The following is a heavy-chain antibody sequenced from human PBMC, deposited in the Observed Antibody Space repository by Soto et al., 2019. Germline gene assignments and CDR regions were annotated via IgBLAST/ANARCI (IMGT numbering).Heavy chain of an antibody. CDR3: ARDWSRSYDGSGLMLYY. CDR1: GYTFTRYG. J-gene: IGHJ4*02. D-gene: IGHD3-22*01. Sequence: ASVKVSCKASGYTFTRYGISWVRQAPGQGLEWVGWISAHNGDTRYAQNLQGRITMTTDTFTNTAYMELTSLTSDDPAGYYCARDWSRSYDGSGLMLYYWGQGTLVTVSS. CDR2: ISAHNGDT. V-gene: IGHV1-18*01.